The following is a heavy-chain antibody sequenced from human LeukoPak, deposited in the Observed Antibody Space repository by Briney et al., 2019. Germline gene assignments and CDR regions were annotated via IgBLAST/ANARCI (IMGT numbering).Heavy chain of an antibody. CDR2: INHSGST. J-gene: IGHJ4*02. Sequence: SETLSLTCVVYGGSFSGYYWSWIRQPPGKGLEWIGEINHSGSTNYNPSLKSRVIISVDTSKNQFSLKLSSVTAADTAVYYCARRRGYSYGTFDYWGQGTLVTVSS. CDR1: GGSFSGYY. CDR3: ARRRGYSYGTFDY. D-gene: IGHD5-18*01. V-gene: IGHV4-34*01.